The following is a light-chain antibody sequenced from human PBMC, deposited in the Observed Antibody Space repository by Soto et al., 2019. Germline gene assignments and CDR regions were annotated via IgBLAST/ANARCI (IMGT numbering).Light chain of an antibody. V-gene: IGKV1-5*03. CDR1: QSISSW. J-gene: IGKJ1*01. CDR2: KAS. Sequence: GGRVTITCRASQSISSWLAWYQQKPGKAPKLLIYKASSLESGVPSRFSGSGSGTEFTLTISSLQPDDFATYYCQHYNSYSEAFGQGTKVDIK. CDR3: QHYNSYSEA.